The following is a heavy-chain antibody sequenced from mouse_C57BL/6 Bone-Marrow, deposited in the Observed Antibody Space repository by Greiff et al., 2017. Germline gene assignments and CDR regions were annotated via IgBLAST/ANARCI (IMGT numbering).Heavy chain of an antibody. V-gene: IGHV1-50*01. CDR3: AGDYYGSSYVLAY. Sequence: QVQLQQPGAELVKPGASVKLSCKASGYTFTSYWMQWVKQRPGQGLEWIGEIDPSASYTNYNQKFKGKATLTVDTSSSTAYMQLSSLTSEDSAVYYCAGDYYGSSYVLAYWGQGTLVTVSA. CDR1: GYTFTSYW. CDR2: IDPSASYT. J-gene: IGHJ3*01. D-gene: IGHD1-1*01.